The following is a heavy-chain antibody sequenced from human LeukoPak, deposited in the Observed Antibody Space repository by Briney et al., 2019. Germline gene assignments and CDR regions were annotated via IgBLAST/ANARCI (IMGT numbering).Heavy chain of an antibody. V-gene: IGHV4-39*01. J-gene: IGHJ3*02. CDR1: GGSISSSSYY. CDR2: IYYSGST. Sequence: SETLSLTCTVSGGSISSSSYYWGWIRQPPGKGLEWIGSIYYSGSTYYNPSLKSRVTISVDTSKNQFSLKLSSVTAADTAVYYCARHVLRFLEWLTPPPAAFDIWGQGTMVTVSS. D-gene: IGHD3-3*01. CDR3: ARHVLRFLEWLTPPPAAFDI.